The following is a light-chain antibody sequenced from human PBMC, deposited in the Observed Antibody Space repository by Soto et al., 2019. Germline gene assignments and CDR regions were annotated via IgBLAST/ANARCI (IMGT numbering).Light chain of an antibody. V-gene: IGLV2-18*02. CDR3: CSHSSSNSFV. Sequence: QSALTQPPSVSGSPGQSVTISCTGTSSDVGAYNRVSWYQQSPGTAPKLMIYEVSDRPSGVPDRFSGSKSGNTASLTISGLQAEDEAAYYCCSHSSSNSFVFGTGTKLTVL. CDR1: SSDVGAYNR. J-gene: IGLJ1*01. CDR2: EVS.